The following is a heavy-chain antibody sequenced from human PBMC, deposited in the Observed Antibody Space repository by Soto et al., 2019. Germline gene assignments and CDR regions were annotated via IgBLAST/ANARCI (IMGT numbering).Heavy chain of an antibody. CDR2: IYSGGST. J-gene: IGHJ5*02. D-gene: IGHD2-8*01. CDR1: GFTVSSNY. Sequence: EVQVVETGGGLIQPGGSLRLSCAVSGFTVSSNYMSWVRQPPGKGPEWVSVIYSGGSTYYADSVKGRFTISRDNSKNTLYLQMNSLRAEDTAVYYCARERDGHNPNWFDLWGQGTLVTVSS. CDR3: ARERDGHNPNWFDL. V-gene: IGHV3-53*02.